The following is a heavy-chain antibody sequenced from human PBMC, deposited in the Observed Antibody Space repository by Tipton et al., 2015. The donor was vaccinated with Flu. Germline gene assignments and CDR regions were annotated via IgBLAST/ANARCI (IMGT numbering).Heavy chain of an antibody. CDR3: ARDRPNYYYYGMDV. V-gene: IGHV4-59*01. CDR2: IYYSGSA. CDR1: GGSISSYY. J-gene: IGHJ6*02. Sequence: TLSLTCTVSGGSISSYYWSWIRQPPGKGLEWIGYIYYSGSANYNPSLKSRVTISVDTSKNQFSLKLSSVTAADTAVYYCARDRPNYYYYGMDVWDQGP.